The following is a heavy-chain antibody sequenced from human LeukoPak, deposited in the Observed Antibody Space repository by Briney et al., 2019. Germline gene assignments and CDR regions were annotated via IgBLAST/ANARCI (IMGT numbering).Heavy chain of an antibody. CDR1: GFTFNSYA. J-gene: IGHJ4*02. CDR2: ISGSGGST. V-gene: IGHV3-23*01. Sequence: GGSLRLSCAASGFTFNSYAMSWVGQAPGKGLEWVSAISGSGGSTFYADSVKGRFTISRDNSKNTLSLQMNSLRAEDTAVYYCAKAQDPIAAAGTSPFDYWGQGTLVTVSS. CDR3: AKAQDPIAAAGTSPFDY. D-gene: IGHD6-13*01.